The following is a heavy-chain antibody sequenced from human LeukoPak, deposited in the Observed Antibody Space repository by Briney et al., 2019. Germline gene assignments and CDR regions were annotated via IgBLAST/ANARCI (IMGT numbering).Heavy chain of an antibody. Sequence: ASVKVSCKASGYTFTSYYMHWERQAPGQGLEWMGIINPSGGTTSYAQKFQGRVTMTRDTSTSTVYMELSSLRSDDTAVYYCARDFYDILTGYSYRIPFDYWGQGTLVTVSS. J-gene: IGHJ4*02. CDR1: GYTFTSYY. V-gene: IGHV1-46*01. CDR2: INPSGGTT. D-gene: IGHD3-9*01. CDR3: ARDFYDILTGYSYRIPFDY.